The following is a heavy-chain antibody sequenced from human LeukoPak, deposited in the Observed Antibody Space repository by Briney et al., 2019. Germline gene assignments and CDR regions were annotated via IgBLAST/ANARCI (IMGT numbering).Heavy chain of an antibody. V-gene: IGHV3-53*01. J-gene: IGHJ4*02. CDR2: IYSGGST. CDR3: ARHVLFYGGNSNYSDY. D-gene: IGHD4-23*01. Sequence: PGGSLRLSCAASGFTVSSNYMSWVRQAPGKGLEWVSVIYSGGSTYYADSVKGRFTISRDNSKNTLYLQMNSLRVEDTAVYYCARHVLFYGGNSNYSDYWGQGTLVTVSS. CDR1: GFTVSSNY.